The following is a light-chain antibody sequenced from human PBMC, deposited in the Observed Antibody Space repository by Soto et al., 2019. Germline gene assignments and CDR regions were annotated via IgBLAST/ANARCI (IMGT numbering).Light chain of an antibody. J-gene: IGKJ2*01. CDR2: DAS. Sequence: EIVLTQSPATLSLSPGERATLSCRASQSFSSYLAWYQQKPGQAPRLLIYDASNRATGIPARFSGSGSGTDFTLTISSLEPEDFAVYLCQQRSDWLGTFGQGTKLEIK. CDR3: QQRSDWLGT. CDR1: QSFSSY. V-gene: IGKV3-11*01.